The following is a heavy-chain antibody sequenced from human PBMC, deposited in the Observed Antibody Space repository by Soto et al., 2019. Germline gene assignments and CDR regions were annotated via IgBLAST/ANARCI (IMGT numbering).Heavy chain of an antibody. V-gene: IGHV1-18*01. J-gene: IGHJ4*02. D-gene: IGHD3-3*01. CDR3: AREYDF. CDR1: GYTFTSYD. CDR2: ISPSKGNT. Sequence: QVQLVQSGAEVKRPGASVKVSCKAFGYTFTSYDLNWVRQAPGQGLEWMGWISPSKGNTNYAQKFQGRVTMTTDTSTSTTYMEMRSLTSDDTAVYYCAREYDFWGQGTRVTVSS.